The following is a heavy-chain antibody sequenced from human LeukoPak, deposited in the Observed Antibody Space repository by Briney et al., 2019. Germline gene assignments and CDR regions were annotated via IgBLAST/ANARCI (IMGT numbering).Heavy chain of an antibody. Sequence: GASVKVSCKVSGYTLTELSMHWVRQAPGKGLEWMGGFDPEDGETIYAQKFQGRVTMTRDTSTSTVYMEPSSLRSDDTAVYYCARAWPPVEESSPYEYYYYYYYMDVWGKGTTVTVSS. D-gene: IGHD3-3*01. CDR2: FDPEDGET. CDR1: GYTLTELS. J-gene: IGHJ6*03. V-gene: IGHV1-24*01. CDR3: ARAWPPVEESSPYEYYYYYYYMDV.